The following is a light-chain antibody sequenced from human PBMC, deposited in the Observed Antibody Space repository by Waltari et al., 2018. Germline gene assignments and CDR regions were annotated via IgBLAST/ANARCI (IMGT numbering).Light chain of an antibody. Sequence: DIQMTQSPSSLSASVGGRVTITCQASRDINNYLNWYQQKPGKAPKLLIYDASTLETGVPSRFSGSGSGTDFVFTISRLQPEDIATYYCQHYDGVPPWTFGQGTRVDFK. CDR2: DAS. J-gene: IGKJ1*01. CDR3: QHYDGVPPWT. CDR1: RDINNY. V-gene: IGKV1-33*01.